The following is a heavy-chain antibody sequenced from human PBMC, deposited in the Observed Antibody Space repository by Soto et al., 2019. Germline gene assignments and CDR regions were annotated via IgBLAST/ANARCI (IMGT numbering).Heavy chain of an antibody. CDR2: INAGDGNT. CDR1: GYTFTNYA. Sequence: GASVKVSCKASGYTFTNYAIHWVRQAPGQTLQWMGRINAGDGNTRYPQRSQGRVTITRDTSATTAYMELSSLRSEDTAVYYCAREAVSSIAARLAAFDYWGQGTLVTVSS. CDR3: AREAVSSIAARLAAFDY. D-gene: IGHD6-6*01. J-gene: IGHJ4*02. V-gene: IGHV1-3*01.